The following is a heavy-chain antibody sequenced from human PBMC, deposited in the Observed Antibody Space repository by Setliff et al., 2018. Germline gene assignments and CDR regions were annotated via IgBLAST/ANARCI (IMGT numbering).Heavy chain of an antibody. D-gene: IGHD3-22*01. Sequence: SVKVSCKASGYIFKSYGISWVRQAPGQGLEWMGRIIPVFRTANYAQKFRGRVTITADEVARTAYMELSTLRSEDTAVYYCARDTRDKYDSSGYYLSLDSWGQGTLVTVSS. V-gene: IGHV1-69*13. CDR3: ARDTRDKYDSSGYYLSLDS. J-gene: IGHJ4*02. CDR2: IIPVFRTA. CDR1: GYIFKSYG.